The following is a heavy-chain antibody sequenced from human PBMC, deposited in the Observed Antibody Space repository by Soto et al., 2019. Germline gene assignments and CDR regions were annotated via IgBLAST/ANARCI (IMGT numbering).Heavy chain of an antibody. J-gene: IGHJ6*02. D-gene: IGHD2-21*02. V-gene: IGHV1-69*02. Sequence: QVQLVQSGAEVMKPGSSVKVSCRASGDTFSSYTVSWVRQAPGQGLEWMGRIIPVLGVTNYAQKFRGRVTITADESRKPAYSDLRGLTSEDTAVYFCARRRYCGTDSYHKFSYGMDVWGQGTAVTVSS. CDR1: GDTFSSYT. CDR3: ARRRYCGTDSYHKFSYGMDV. CDR2: IIPVLGVT.